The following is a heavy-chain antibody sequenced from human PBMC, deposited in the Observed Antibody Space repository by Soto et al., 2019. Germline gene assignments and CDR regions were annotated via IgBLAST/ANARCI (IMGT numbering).Heavy chain of an antibody. V-gene: IGHV3-21*01. CDR3: ARDPAADGYYGMDV. J-gene: IGHJ6*02. CDR2: ISSTSSHI. CDR1: EFSFSTYN. Sequence: EVQLVESGGGLVKPGGSLRLSCVASEFSFSTYNVNWVRQAPGKGLEWVSFISSTSSHIHYADSVKGRFTISRDNAKNSLYLQMNSLRAEDTAVYYCARDPAADGYYGMDVWGQGTTVTVSS. D-gene: IGHD6-13*01.